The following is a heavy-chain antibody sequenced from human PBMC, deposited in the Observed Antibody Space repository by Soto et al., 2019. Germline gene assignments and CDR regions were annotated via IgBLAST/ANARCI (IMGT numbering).Heavy chain of an antibody. CDR2: IYYRGST. J-gene: IGHJ6*03. V-gene: IGHV4-59*08. CDR3: ARGITIFGVVTPFDYYYYYMDV. Sequence: QVQLQESGPGLVKPSETLSLTCTVSGGSISSYYWSWIRQPPGKGLEWIGYIYYRGSTNYNPSLKSRFTISVDTSKNQFFLKLSSVTAADTAVYYCARGITIFGVVTPFDYYYYYMDVWGKGTTVTVSS. D-gene: IGHD3-3*01. CDR1: GGSISSYY.